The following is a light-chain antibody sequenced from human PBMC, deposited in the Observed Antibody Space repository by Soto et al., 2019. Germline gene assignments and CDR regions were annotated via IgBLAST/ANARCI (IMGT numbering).Light chain of an antibody. CDR1: QSLSRW. CDR3: HQYFNPRT. CDR2: DAS. V-gene: IGKV1-5*01. Sequence: DIQMTQSPSTLSASVGDRVTITCRASQSLSRWLAWYQQKPGKAPKLLIYDASILESGVPSRFSGNGSGTEFTLTIGSLQPEDTATYYCHQYFNPRTFGGGTKVEIK. J-gene: IGKJ4*01.